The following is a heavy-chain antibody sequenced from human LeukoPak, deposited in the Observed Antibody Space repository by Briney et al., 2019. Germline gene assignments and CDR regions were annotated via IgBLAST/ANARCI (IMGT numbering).Heavy chain of an antibody. Sequence: SETLSLTCTVSGGSISSYYWNWIRQPPGKGLEWIGYIYYSGSTNYNPSLKSRVTISVDTSKNQFSLKLSSVTAADTAVYYCAGGWFGEFESWFDPWGQGTLVTVSS. CDR2: IYYSGST. D-gene: IGHD3-10*01. CDR1: GGSISSYY. V-gene: IGHV4-59*01. J-gene: IGHJ5*02. CDR3: AGGWFGEFESWFDP.